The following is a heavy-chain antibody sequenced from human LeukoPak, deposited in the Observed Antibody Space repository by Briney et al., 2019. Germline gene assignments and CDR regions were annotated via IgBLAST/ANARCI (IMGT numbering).Heavy chain of an antibody. CDR2: IVVGSGNT. V-gene: IGHV1-58*01. CDR1: GFTFTSSA. Sequence: SVKVSCKASGFTFTSSAVQWVRQARGQRLEWIGWIVVGSGNTNYAQKFQERVTITRDMSTSTAYMELSSLRSEDTAVYYCAADRSSGWNGGDYWGQGTLVTVSS. D-gene: IGHD6-19*01. CDR3: AADRSSGWNGGDY. J-gene: IGHJ4*02.